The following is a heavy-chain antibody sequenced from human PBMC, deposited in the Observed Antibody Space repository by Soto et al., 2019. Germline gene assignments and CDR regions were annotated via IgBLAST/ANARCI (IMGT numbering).Heavy chain of an antibody. D-gene: IGHD3-10*01. Sequence: ASVKVSCTAYGYTFTSYGISWVRQAPGQGLEWMGWISAYNGNTNYAQKLQGRVTMTTDTSTSTAYMELRSLRSDDTAVYYCARGPIYGSGSNWFDPWGQGTLVTVSS. CDR1: GYTFTSYG. CDR2: ISAYNGNT. J-gene: IGHJ5*02. CDR3: ARGPIYGSGSNWFDP. V-gene: IGHV1-18*01.